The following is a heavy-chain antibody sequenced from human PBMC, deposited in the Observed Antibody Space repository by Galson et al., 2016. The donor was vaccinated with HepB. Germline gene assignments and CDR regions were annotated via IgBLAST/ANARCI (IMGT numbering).Heavy chain of an antibody. CDR3: AREGELLRGFDY. J-gene: IGHJ4*02. D-gene: IGHD1-26*01. V-gene: IGHV4-4*07. CDR1: GGSISSYY. Sequence: SETLSLTCNVSGGSISSYYWSWIRQSAGKGLDWIGRIYTNGGTNYNPSLESRVTMSLDTSKNQFSLKLRSVTAADTAVYYCAREGELLRGFDYWGQGILITVSS. CDR2: IYTNGGT.